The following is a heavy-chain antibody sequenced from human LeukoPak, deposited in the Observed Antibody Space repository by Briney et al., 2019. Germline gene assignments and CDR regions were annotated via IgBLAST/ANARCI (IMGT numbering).Heavy chain of an antibody. J-gene: IGHJ5*02. Sequence: SETLSLTCTVSGGSMSSDNYQWSRIRQPPGKGLEWIGYINYSGSTYYNPSLKSRVTISVDTSKNHFSLKLSSVTAADTAVYYCARYGSGSTWFDPWGQGTLVTVSS. CDR1: GGSMSSDNYQ. D-gene: IGHD3-10*01. CDR2: INYSGST. CDR3: ARYGSGSTWFDP. V-gene: IGHV4-30-4*01.